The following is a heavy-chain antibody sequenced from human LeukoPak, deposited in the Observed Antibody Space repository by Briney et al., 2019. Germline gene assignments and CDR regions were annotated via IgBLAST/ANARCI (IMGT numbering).Heavy chain of an antibody. Sequence: SETLSLTCTVSGGSISSSSYYWGWIRQPPGKGLEWIGSIYYSGSTYYNPSLKSRVTISVDTSENQFSLKLSSVTAADTAVYYCARRHRGYSYGYGDYWGQGTLVTVSS. J-gene: IGHJ4*02. V-gene: IGHV4-39*01. CDR1: GGSISSSSYY. CDR2: IYYSGST. CDR3: ARRHRGYSYGYGDY. D-gene: IGHD5-18*01.